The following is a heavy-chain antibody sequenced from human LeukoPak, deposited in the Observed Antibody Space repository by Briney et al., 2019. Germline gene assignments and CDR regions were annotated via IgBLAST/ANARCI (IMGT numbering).Heavy chain of an antibody. CDR2: ISWNSGSI. Sequence: PGGSLRLSCAASGFTFDDYAMHWVRQAPGKGLEWVSGISWNSGSIGYADSVKGRFTISRDNAKNPLYLQMNSLRAEDTALYYCAKGRYYYYYGMDVWGQGTTVTVSS. V-gene: IGHV3-9*01. CDR1: GFTFDDYA. CDR3: AKGRYYYYYGMDV. J-gene: IGHJ6*02.